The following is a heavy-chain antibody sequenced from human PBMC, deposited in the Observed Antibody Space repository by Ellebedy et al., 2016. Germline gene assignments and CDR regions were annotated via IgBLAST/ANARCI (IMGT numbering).Heavy chain of an antibody. J-gene: IGHJ5*02. CDR2: INHSGST. V-gene: IGHV4-34*01. CDR3: ARGNYGDYRLLYNWFDP. Sequence: SETLSLTCAVYGGSFSGYYWSWIRQPPGKGLEWIGEINHSGSTNYNPSLKSRVTISVDTSKNQFSLKLSSVTAAGTAVYYCARGNYGDYRLLYNWFDPWGQGTLVTVSS. D-gene: IGHD4-17*01. CDR1: GGSFSGYY.